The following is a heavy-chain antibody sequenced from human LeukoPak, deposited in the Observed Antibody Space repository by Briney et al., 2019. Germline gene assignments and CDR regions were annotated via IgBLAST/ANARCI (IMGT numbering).Heavy chain of an antibody. CDR2: IYYSGST. V-gene: IGHV4-59*01. CDR3: ARNAYYDILTGYYPFAP. J-gene: IGHJ5*02. D-gene: IGHD3-9*01. CDR1: GGSISSYY. Sequence: PSETLSLTCTVSGGSISSYYWSWIRQPPGKGLEWIGYIYYSGSTNYTPSLKSRVTISVDTSKNQFSLKLSSVTAADTAVYYCARNAYYDILTGYYPFAPWGQGTLVTVSS.